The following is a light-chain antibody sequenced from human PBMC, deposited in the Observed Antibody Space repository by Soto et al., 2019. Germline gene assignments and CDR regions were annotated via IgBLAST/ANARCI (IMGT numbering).Light chain of an antibody. V-gene: IGKV1-9*01. CDR1: QDINSY. J-gene: IGKJ3*01. Sequence: DIQLTQSPSFLSASVGDRVTITCRARQDINSYLAWYQQKPGKAPKLLIFGASTLQSGVPSMFSGSGSGTEFTLSISSLQPEDFATYYCQQLNSYSIFSFGPGTKVDI. CDR2: GAS. CDR3: QQLNSYSIFS.